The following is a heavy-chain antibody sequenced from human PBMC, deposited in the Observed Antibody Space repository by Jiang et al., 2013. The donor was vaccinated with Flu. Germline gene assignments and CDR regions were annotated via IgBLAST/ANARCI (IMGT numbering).Heavy chain of an antibody. J-gene: IGHJ5*02. D-gene: IGHD1-26*01. CDR3: ARIRRGSYYEKWFDA. Sequence: KPTQTLTLTCSFSGFSLSTNGMCVSWIRQPPGKALEWLARIDWDGDTYYTTSLKTRLTISKDTSKNQVVLTVTNVDPVDTATYYCARIRRGSYYEKWFDAWGRGTLVTVSS. V-gene: IGHV2-70*11. CDR2: IDWDGDT. CDR1: GFSLSTNGMC.